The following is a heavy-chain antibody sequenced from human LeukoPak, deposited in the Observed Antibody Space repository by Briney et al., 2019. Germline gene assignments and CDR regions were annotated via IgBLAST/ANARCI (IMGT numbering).Heavy chain of an antibody. Sequence: GGSLRLSCAASGFTFSSYDMHWVRQATGKGLEWVSAIGTAGDTYYPGSVKGRFTISRENAKNSLYLQMNSLRAEDTAVYYCARVGSGWYAIDYWGQGTLVTVSS. V-gene: IGHV3-13*01. D-gene: IGHD6-19*01. CDR3: ARVGSGWYAIDY. CDR1: GFTFSSYD. J-gene: IGHJ4*02. CDR2: IGTAGDT.